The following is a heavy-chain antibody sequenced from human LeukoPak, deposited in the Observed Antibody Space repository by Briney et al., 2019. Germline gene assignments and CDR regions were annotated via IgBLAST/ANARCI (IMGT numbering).Heavy chain of an antibody. V-gene: IGHV1-2*02. CDR3: ARAGDESTGHYDSSHF. D-gene: IGHD2-8*02. Sequence: ASVKVSCKASGYTFDENYIHWVRQAPGQGPEWMGWINPKSGATDSAQKFQGRLTMTRDTSIATASMDLSGLRLDDTGIYYCARAGDESTGHYDSSHFWGQGTLITVSS. CDR2: INPKSGAT. J-gene: IGHJ3*01. CDR1: GYTFDENY.